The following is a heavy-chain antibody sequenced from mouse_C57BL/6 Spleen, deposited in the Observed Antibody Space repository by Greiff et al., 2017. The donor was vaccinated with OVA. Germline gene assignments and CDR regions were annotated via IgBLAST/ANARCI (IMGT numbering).Heavy chain of an antibody. V-gene: IGHV5-16*01. Sequence: EVMLVESEGGLVQPGSSMKLSCTASGFTFSDYYMAWVRQVPEKGLEWVANINYDGSSTYYLDSLKSRFIISRDNAKNILYLQMSSLKSEDTATYYCARDDFWDGWYFDVWGTGTTVTVSS. J-gene: IGHJ1*03. CDR3: ARDDFWDGWYFDV. CDR2: INYDGSST. CDR1: GFTFSDYY. D-gene: IGHD4-1*01.